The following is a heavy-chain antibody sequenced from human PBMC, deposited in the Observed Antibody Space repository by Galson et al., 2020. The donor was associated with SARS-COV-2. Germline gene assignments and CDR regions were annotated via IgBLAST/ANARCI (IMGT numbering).Heavy chain of an antibody. J-gene: IGHJ4*02. V-gene: IGHV3-23*01. CDR1: GFTFSSYA. Sequence: GGSLRLSCAASGFTFSSYAMSWVRQAPGKGLEWVSAISGSGGSTYYADSVKGRFTISRDNSKNTLYLQMNSLRAEDTAVYYCAKGLDVLRYFEPIDYWGQGTLVTVSS. D-gene: IGHD3-9*01. CDR2: ISGSGGST. CDR3: AKGLDVLRYFEPIDY.